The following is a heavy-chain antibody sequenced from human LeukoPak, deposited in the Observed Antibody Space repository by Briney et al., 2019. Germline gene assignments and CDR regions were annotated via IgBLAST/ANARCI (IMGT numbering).Heavy chain of an antibody. V-gene: IGHV4-30-4*01. D-gene: IGHD1-14*01. CDR3: ARGNHGVIYYYYYMDV. Sequence: PSQTLSLTCTVSGGSISSGDYYWSWIRQPPGKGLEWIGYIYYSGSTYYNPSLKSRVTISVDTSKNQFSLKLSSVTAADTAVYYCARGNHGVIYYYYYMDVWGKGTTVTVSS. CDR2: IYYSGST. CDR1: GGSISSGDYY. J-gene: IGHJ6*03.